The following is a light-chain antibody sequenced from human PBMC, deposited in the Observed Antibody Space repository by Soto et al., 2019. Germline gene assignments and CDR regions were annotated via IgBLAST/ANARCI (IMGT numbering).Light chain of an antibody. CDR2: GGS. Sequence: EIVLTQSPGTLSLSPGETAILSCRASQSVSSSYLAWYQQKPGQAPSLLIYGGSSRATGIPDRFSGGGSGTDFTLTISRLEPEDFAVYLCQPYADSPPTFGPGTKVDI. CDR1: QSVSSSY. V-gene: IGKV3-20*01. J-gene: IGKJ3*01. CDR3: QPYADSPPT.